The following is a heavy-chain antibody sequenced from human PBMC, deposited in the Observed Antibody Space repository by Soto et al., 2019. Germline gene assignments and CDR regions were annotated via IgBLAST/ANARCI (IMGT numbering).Heavy chain of an antibody. CDR3: ARDGRLVTHYYYGMDD. CDR1: GGSFSSGASY. CDR2: IYYSGST. D-gene: IGHD6-13*01. J-gene: IGHJ6*02. V-gene: IGHV4-31*03. Sequence: QVQLQESGPGLVKPSQTLSLTCSVSGGSFSSGASYWPWIRQHPGKGLEWIGYIYYSGSTYYNPSFKRRVTISVDTSKTQFSLKLRSVTAADTAVYYCARDGRLVTHYYYGMDDWGQGTTVTVSS.